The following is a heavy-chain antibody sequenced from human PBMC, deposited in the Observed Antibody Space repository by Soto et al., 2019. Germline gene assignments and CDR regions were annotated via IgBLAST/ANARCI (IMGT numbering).Heavy chain of an antibody. CDR2: IIPIFGTA. Sequence: SVKVSCKASGGTFSSYAISWVRQAPGQGLEWMGGIIPIFGTANYAQKFQGRVTITADESTSTAYMELSSLRSEDAAVYYCARSHYYDSSGYNFDYWGQGTLVTVSS. D-gene: IGHD3-22*01. J-gene: IGHJ4*02. CDR1: GGTFSSYA. V-gene: IGHV1-69*13. CDR3: ARSHYYDSSGYNFDY.